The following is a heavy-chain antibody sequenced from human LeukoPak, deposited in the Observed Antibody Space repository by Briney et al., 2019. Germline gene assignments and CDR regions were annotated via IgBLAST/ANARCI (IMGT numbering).Heavy chain of an antibody. D-gene: IGHD3-10*01. CDR2: VYYSGSA. J-gene: IGHJ4*02. Sequence: PSETLSLTCTVSGDSITSTSYYWGWIRQPPGKGLEWIGSVYYSGSALHNPSLQSRVTLSVDTSKNQFSLKLISVTAADTAVYQCARHGGDASGSSKFDYWGQGTPLIVSS. CDR1: GDSITSTSYY. V-gene: IGHV4-39*01. CDR3: ARHGGDASGSSKFDY.